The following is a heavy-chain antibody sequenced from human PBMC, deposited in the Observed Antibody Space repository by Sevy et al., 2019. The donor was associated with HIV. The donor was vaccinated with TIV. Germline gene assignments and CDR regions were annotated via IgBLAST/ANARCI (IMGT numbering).Heavy chain of an antibody. CDR2: ISYDGSNK. CDR1: GFTFSSYA. Sequence: GSLRLSCAASGFTFSSYAMHWVRQAPGKGLEWVAVISYDGSNKYYADSVKGRFTISRDNSKNTLYLQMNSLRAEDTAVYYCARDPEYSGSYSGLDYWGQGTLVTVSS. D-gene: IGHD1-26*01. J-gene: IGHJ4*02. V-gene: IGHV3-30-3*01. CDR3: ARDPEYSGSYSGLDY.